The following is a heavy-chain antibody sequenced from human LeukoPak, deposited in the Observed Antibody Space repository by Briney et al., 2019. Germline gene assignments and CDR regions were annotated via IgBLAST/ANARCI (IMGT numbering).Heavy chain of an antibody. Sequence: GASVKVSCKASGGTFSSYAISWVRQAPGQGLEWMGGIIPIFGTANYAQKFQGRVTITTDESTSTAYMELSSLRSEDTAVYCCALDGRITIFGVVNWGFDYWGQGTLVTVSS. CDR3: ALDGRITIFGVVNWGFDY. CDR1: GGTFSSYA. CDR2: IIPIFGTA. V-gene: IGHV1-69*05. D-gene: IGHD3-3*01. J-gene: IGHJ4*02.